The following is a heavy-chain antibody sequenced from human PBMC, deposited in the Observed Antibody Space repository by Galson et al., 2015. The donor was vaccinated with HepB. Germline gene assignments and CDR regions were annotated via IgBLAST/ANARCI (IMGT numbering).Heavy chain of an antibody. D-gene: IGHD2-15*01. CDR3: AGWLDLGYCSGGSCIEYFQH. CDR1: GGSISSYY. V-gene: IGHV4-59*08. J-gene: IGHJ1*01. CDR2: IYYSGST. Sequence: QVQLQESGPGLVKPPQTLSLTCTVSGGSISSYYWSWIRQPPGKGLEWIGYIYYSGSTNYNPSLKSRVTISVDTSKNQFSLKLSSVTAADTAVYYCAGWLDLGYCSGGSCIEYFQHWGQGTLVTVSS.